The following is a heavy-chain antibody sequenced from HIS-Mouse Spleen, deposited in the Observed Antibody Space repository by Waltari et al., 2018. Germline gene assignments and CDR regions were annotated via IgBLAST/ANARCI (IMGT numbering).Heavy chain of an antibody. CDR3: AKNPRASCYNLSFDY. J-gene: IGHJ4*02. V-gene: IGHV3-23*01. D-gene: IGHD2-2*02. Sequence: AMSWVRQAPGKGLEWVSAISGSGVSTYYADSVKGRFTISRDNSKNTLYLQMNSLRAEDTAVYYCAKNPRASCYNLSFDYWGQGTLVTVSS. CDR2: ISGSGVST. CDR1: A.